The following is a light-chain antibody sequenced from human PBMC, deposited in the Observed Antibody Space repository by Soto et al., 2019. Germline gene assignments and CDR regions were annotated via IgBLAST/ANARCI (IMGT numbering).Light chain of an antibody. CDR1: QNIENY. V-gene: IGKV1-17*01. Sequence: DIQMTQSPSSLSASVGDSVTITCRASQNIENYVNWYQQKPGKAPKLLIYAASSLQSGVPPRFSGSGSGTEFTLTISSLQPDDFATYYCQQYNSQWTFGQGTKVDIK. CDR3: QQYNSQWT. CDR2: AAS. J-gene: IGKJ1*01.